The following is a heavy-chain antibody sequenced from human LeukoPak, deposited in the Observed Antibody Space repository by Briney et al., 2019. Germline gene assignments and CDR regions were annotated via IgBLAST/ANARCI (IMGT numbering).Heavy chain of an antibody. CDR1: GYSISSGYY. CDR3: ARGRSGYDSVSIDY. D-gene: IGHD5-12*01. CDR2: IYTSGST. V-gene: IGHV4-61*02. J-gene: IGHJ4*02. Sequence: SETLSLTCAVSGYSISSGYYWSWIRQPAGKGLEWIGRIYTSGSTNYNPSLKSRVTISVDTSKNQFSLKLSSVTAADTAVYYCARGRSGYDSVSIDYWGQGTLVTVSS.